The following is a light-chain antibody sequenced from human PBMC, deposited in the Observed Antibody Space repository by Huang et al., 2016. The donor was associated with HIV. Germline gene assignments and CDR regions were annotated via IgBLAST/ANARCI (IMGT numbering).Light chain of an antibody. CDR2: FGS. J-gene: IGKJ4*01. Sequence: DIVMTQSPLSLPVTPGEPASISCRSSQSLLHSDGYNYLDWYLQRPGQSPQLLIYFGSNRASGVPDMFSGSGSGTDFTLKISRLEAEDVGVYYCMQALQTPRTFGGGTKVEIK. V-gene: IGKV2-28*01. CDR3: MQALQTPRT. CDR1: QSLLHSDGYNY.